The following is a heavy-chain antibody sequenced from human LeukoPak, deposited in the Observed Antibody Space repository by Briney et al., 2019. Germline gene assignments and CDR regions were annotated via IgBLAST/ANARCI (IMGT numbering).Heavy chain of an antibody. CDR3: AKDYSDSRVGDVFFEY. D-gene: IGHD1-26*01. Sequence: GGSLSFSCAASGLTFSNYAMSWFRQAPGKGLEWVSGITSGFTPHYADSVKGRFTISRDNSKNTFHLQMNSLRAEDTAVYYCAKDYSDSRVGDVFFEYWGQGTLVTVSS. CDR2: ITSGFTP. V-gene: IGHV3-23*01. J-gene: IGHJ4*02. CDR1: GLTFSNYA.